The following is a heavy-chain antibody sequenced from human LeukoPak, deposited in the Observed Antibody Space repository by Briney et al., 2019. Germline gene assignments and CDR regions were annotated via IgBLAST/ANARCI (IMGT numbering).Heavy chain of an antibody. CDR2: IYYSGST. CDR3: AKVVDYWGPRNWYFDL. V-gene: IGHV4-39*01. Sequence: SETLSLTRTVSGGSISSSSYYWGWIRQPPGKGLEWIGSIYYSGSTYYNPSLKSRVTISVDTSKNQFSLKLSSVTAADTAVYYCAKVVDYWGPRNWYFDLWGRGTLVTVSS. CDR1: GGSISSSSYY. J-gene: IGHJ2*01. D-gene: IGHD7-27*01.